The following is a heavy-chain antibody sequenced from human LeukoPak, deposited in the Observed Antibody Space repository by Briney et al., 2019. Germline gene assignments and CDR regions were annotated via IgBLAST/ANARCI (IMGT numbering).Heavy chain of an antibody. Sequence: GGSLRLSCAASGFTVSSNYMSWVRQAPGKGLEWVSVIYSGGSTYYADSVKGRFTISRDNSKNTLYLQTNSLRAEDTAVYYCARGHLVRGYDYWGQGTLVTVSS. CDR3: ARGHLVRGYDY. J-gene: IGHJ4*02. V-gene: IGHV3-53*01. D-gene: IGHD3-10*01. CDR1: GFTVSSNY. CDR2: IYSGGST.